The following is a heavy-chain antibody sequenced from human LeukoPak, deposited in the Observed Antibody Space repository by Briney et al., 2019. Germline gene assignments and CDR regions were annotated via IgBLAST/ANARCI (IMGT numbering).Heavy chain of an antibody. D-gene: IGHD6-13*01. Sequence: SETLSLTCTVSGGSISRIYWSWIRQPPGQGLEWIGYIYYTGSTNYNPSLNRRATISIDTSKNQFSLKLSPVTAADTAFYYCTRGGIAAWGWFDPWGQGTLVAVSS. CDR1: GGSISRIY. J-gene: IGHJ5*02. CDR3: TRGGIAAWGWFDP. CDR2: IYYTGST. V-gene: IGHV4-59*08.